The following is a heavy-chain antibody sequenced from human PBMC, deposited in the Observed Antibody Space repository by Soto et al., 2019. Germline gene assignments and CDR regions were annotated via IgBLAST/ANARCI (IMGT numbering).Heavy chain of an antibody. CDR3: AATLPYYYDSSGYYPIPDY. Sequence: SVKVSCKASGFTFTSSAVQWVRQARGQRLEWIGWIVVGSGNTNYAQKFQERVTITRDMSTSTAYMELSSLRSEDTAVYYCAATLPYYYDSSGYYPIPDYWGQGTLVTVSS. V-gene: IGHV1-58*01. J-gene: IGHJ4*02. CDR2: IVVGSGNT. D-gene: IGHD3-22*01. CDR1: GFTFTSSA.